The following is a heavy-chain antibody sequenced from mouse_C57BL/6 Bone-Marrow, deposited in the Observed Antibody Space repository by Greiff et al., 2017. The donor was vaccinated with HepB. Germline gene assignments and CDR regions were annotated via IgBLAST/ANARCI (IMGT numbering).Heavy chain of an antibody. CDR1: GFSLTSYG. V-gene: IGHV2-2*01. D-gene: IGHD4-1*01. CDR2: IWSGGST. Sequence: VQLVESGPGLVQPSQSLSITCTVSGFSLTSYGVHWVRQSPGKGLEWLGVIWSGGSTDYNAAFISRLSISKDNSKSQVFFKMNSLQADDTAIYYYARKKGDNWDYAMDYWGQGTSVTVSS. CDR3: ARKKGDNWDYAMDY. J-gene: IGHJ4*01.